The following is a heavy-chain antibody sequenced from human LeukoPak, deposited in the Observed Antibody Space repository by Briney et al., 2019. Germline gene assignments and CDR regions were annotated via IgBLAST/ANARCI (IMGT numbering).Heavy chain of an antibody. Sequence: ASVKVSCKASGYTFTSYGISWVRQAPGQGLEWMGWINPNSGGTNYAQKFQGRVTMTRDTSISTAYMELSRLRSDDTAVYYCARDSPYSSSWWRGWYFDLWGRGTLVTVSS. CDR1: GYTFTSYG. CDR2: INPNSGGT. CDR3: ARDSPYSSSWWRGWYFDL. V-gene: IGHV1-2*02. D-gene: IGHD6-13*01. J-gene: IGHJ2*01.